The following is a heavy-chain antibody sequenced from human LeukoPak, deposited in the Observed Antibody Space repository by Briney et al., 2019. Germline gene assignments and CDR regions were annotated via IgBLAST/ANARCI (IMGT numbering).Heavy chain of an antibody. Sequence: SEALSLTCAGYGGSFSGYYWSWIRQPPGKGLEWIGEINHSGSTNHNPSLTSRVTISVDTSKNQFSLKLSSVTAADTAVYYCARKRYCSSTSCYRQRTGAFDIWGQGTMVTVSS. CDR1: GGSFSGYY. V-gene: IGHV4-34*01. CDR3: ARKRYCSSTSCYRQRTGAFDI. D-gene: IGHD2-2*01. CDR2: INHSGST. J-gene: IGHJ3*02.